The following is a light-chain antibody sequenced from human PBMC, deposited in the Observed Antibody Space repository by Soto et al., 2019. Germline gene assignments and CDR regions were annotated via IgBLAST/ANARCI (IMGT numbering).Light chain of an antibody. CDR1: SSDVGSYNL. CDR3: SSHSSSSTLVV. CDR2: DVN. Sequence: QSVLTQPASVSGSPGQSITISCTGTSSDVGSYNLVSWYRQYLGKAPKLIIYDVNNRPSEVSNRFSGSKSGNTASLTISGLQAEDEADYYCSSHSSSSTLVVFGGGTKLTVL. J-gene: IGLJ2*01. V-gene: IGLV2-14*02.